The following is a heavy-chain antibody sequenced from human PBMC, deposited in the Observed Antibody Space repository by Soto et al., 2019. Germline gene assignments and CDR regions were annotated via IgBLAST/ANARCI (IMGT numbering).Heavy chain of an antibody. CDR3: AHRPGGSGFRYYFDY. CDR2: IYWNDDD. J-gene: IGHJ4*02. CDR1: GFSLTSSGVG. V-gene: IGHV2-5*01. D-gene: IGHD6-19*01. Sequence: SGPTLVNPTQTLTLTRSFSGFSLTSSGVGVGWFRQPPGKALEWLGLIYWNDDDRYRASLHSRLTITKDTSKNQVVLTMTNMDPVDTATYYCAHRPGGSGFRYYFDYWGQGTLVTVSS.